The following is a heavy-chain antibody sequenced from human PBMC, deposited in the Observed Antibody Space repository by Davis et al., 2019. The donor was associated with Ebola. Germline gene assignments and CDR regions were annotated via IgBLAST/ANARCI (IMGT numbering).Heavy chain of an antibody. CDR1: GFTLTTYW. V-gene: IGHV3-7*04. Sequence: GESLKISCAASGFTLTTYWMTWVRQAPGKGLEWVANIKKDGSEKYYVDSLKGRFTISRDNAKNSLYLQLNSLRAEDTAVYHCARGRDAFDIWGQGTMVTVSS. CDR3: ARGRDAFDI. J-gene: IGHJ3*02. CDR2: IKKDGSEK.